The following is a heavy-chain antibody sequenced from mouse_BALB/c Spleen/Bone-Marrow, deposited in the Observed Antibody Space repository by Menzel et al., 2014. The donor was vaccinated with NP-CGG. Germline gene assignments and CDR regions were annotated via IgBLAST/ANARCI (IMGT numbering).Heavy chain of an antibody. CDR2: IDPANGNT. Sequence: LVESGAELVKPGASVKLSCTASGFNIKDTYMYWVKQRPEQGLEWIGRIDPANGNTKYDPKFQDKATMTADTSSNTAYLQLSSLTSEDTAVYYCARYYYGSSLFAYWGQGTLVTVSA. D-gene: IGHD1-1*01. V-gene: IGHV14-3*02. CDR3: ARYYYGSSLFAY. J-gene: IGHJ3*01. CDR1: GFNIKDTY.